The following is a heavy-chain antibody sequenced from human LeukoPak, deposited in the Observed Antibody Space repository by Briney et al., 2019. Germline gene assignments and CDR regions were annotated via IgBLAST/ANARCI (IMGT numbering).Heavy chain of an antibody. CDR1: GFTFSSYS. CDR3: ARERGNSGSYYGEGPVFDY. CDR2: ISSSSSYI. J-gene: IGHJ4*02. Sequence: GGSLRLSCAASGFTFSSYSMNWVRQAPGKGLEWVSSISSSSSYIYYADSVMGRFTISRDNAKNSLYLQMNSLRAEDTAVYYCARERGNSGSYYGEGPVFDYWGQGTLVTVSS. D-gene: IGHD1-26*01. V-gene: IGHV3-21*04.